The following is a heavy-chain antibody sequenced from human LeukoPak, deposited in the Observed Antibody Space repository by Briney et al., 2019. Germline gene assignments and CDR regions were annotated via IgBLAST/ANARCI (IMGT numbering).Heavy chain of an antibody. CDR2: INPHSGGT. Sequence: SSVKVSCKASGYTFTGYYMHWVLQAPGQGLEWMGWINPHSGGTNYAQKFQGRVTMTRDTSISTAYMELSRLRSDDTAVYYCARDNRFLEWLSNWFDRWGQGTLVTVSS. J-gene: IGHJ5*02. D-gene: IGHD3-3*01. V-gene: IGHV1-2*02. CDR1: GYTFTGYY. CDR3: ARDNRFLEWLSNWFDR.